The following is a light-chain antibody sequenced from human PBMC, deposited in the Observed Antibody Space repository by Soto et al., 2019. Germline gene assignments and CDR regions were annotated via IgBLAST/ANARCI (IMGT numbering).Light chain of an antibody. CDR3: QEYQSHLLR. Sequence: GDSVTITCRASESIRSWVAWYQQTPGKAPKILINKASELEGGVPSRFSGSGSGTEFTLTISSLKTEDVAPDYCQEYQSHLLRFGQGTKV. J-gene: IGKJ1*01. V-gene: IGKV1-5*03. CDR2: KAS. CDR1: ESIRSW.